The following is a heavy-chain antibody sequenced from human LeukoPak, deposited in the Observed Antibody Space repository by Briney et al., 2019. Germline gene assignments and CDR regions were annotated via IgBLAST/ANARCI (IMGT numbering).Heavy chain of an antibody. CDR1: GFTFRNYV. J-gene: IGHJ4*02. CDR2: TSSDLNVK. D-gene: IGHD2-2*01. Sequence: GGSLRLSCAASGFTFRNYVIHWVRQAPGKGLEWVAVTSSDLNVKLYADSVKGRFTISRDSSRSTLYLQMNSLRPEDTAIYYCATEGYEGTGTPPSFVFAYCSQATLVTVSS. V-gene: IGHV3-30-3*01. CDR3: ATEGYEGTGTPPSFVFAY.